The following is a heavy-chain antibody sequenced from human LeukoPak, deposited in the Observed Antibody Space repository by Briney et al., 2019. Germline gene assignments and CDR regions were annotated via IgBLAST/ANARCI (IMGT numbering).Heavy chain of an antibody. CDR1: GGSFSGYY. CDR3: ARGPYDYVWGSYRYTWFDP. V-gene: IGHV4-34*01. CDR2: INHSGST. Sequence: NPSETLSLTCAVYGGSFSGYYWSWIRQPPGKGLEWIGEINHSGSTNYNPSLKSRVTISVDTSKNQFSLKLSSVTAADTAVYYCARGPYDYVWGSYRYTWFDPWGQGTLVTVSS. D-gene: IGHD3-16*02. J-gene: IGHJ5*02.